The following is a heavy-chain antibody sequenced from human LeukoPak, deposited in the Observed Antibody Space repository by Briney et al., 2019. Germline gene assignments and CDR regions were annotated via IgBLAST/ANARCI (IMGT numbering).Heavy chain of an antibody. D-gene: IGHD3-3*01. CDR2: IRYDGSNK. Sequence: GGSLRLSCAASGFTFSSYGMHWVRQDPGKGLEWVAFIRYDGSNKYYADSVKGRFTISRDNSKNTLYLQMNSLRAEDTAVYYCAKDSIFWSGYPFYFDYWGQGTLVTVSS. CDR3: AKDSIFWSGYPFYFDY. J-gene: IGHJ4*02. V-gene: IGHV3-30*02. CDR1: GFTFSSYG.